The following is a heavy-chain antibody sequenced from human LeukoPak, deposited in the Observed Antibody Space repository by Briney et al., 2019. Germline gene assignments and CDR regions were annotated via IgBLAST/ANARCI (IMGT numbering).Heavy chain of an antibody. CDR1: GYTFTSYG. CDR2: INPNRGGT. D-gene: IGHD1-1*01. Sequence: ASVKVSCKASGYTFTSYGISWVRQAPGQGLEWMGWINPNRGGTKYAQKFQGRVTMTRDTSITTVYMELSRLTYDDTAIYYCARDPKYNDNANTFDYWGQGTLVTVSS. J-gene: IGHJ4*02. V-gene: IGHV1-2*02. CDR3: ARDPKYNDNANTFDY.